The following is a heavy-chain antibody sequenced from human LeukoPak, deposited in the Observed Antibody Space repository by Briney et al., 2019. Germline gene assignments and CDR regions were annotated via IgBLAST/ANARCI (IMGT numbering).Heavy chain of an antibody. CDR1: GFTFSSYS. Sequence: GGSLRLSCAASGFTFSSYSMSWVRQAPGKGLEWVAVIWFDGSKKYYADSVRGRFTISRDDSKNTLYLQMNSLRGEDTAVYYCARDCSYGSLDYWGQGTLVTVSS. V-gene: IGHV3-33*08. CDR2: IWFDGSKK. D-gene: IGHD3-10*01. CDR3: ARDCSYGSLDY. J-gene: IGHJ4*02.